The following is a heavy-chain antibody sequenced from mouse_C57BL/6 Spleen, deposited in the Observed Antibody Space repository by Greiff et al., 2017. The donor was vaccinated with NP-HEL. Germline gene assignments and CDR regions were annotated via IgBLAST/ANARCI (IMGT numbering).Heavy chain of an antibody. Sequence: VQLQQPGAELVMPGASVKLSCKASGYTFTSYWMHWVKQRPGQGLEWIGEIDPSDSYTNYNQKFKDKATLTVDKSSSTAYMQLSSLTSEDSAVYYCARFDGYLFDYWGQGTTLTVSS. CDR3: ARFDGYLFDY. D-gene: IGHD2-3*01. J-gene: IGHJ2*01. CDR1: GYTFTSYW. CDR2: IDPSDSYT. V-gene: IGHV1-69*01.